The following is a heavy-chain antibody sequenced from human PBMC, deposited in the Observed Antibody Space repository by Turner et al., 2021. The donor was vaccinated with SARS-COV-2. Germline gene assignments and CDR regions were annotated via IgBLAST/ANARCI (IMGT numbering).Heavy chain of an antibody. J-gene: IGHJ4*02. D-gene: IGHD3-9*01. Sequence: EVPLVESGGGLVQPGRSLRLSCAASGFTFDEYAMHWVRQAPGKGREWVSGNSWNSGSIGYADSVKGRFTMSRDNAKNSLYLQMNSLRAEDTALYYCAKDRGYDIVTGYSPYFDYWGQGTLVTVSS. V-gene: IGHV3-9*01. CDR2: NSWNSGSI. CDR3: AKDRGYDIVTGYSPYFDY. CDR1: GFTFDEYA.